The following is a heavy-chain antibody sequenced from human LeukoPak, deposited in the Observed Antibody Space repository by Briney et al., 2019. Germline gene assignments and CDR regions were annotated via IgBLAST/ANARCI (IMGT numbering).Heavy chain of an antibody. CDR2: IYESGTT. Sequence: SETLSLTCTLSGGSLRNYYWSWVRQPPGKGLEWLAYIYESGTTSYNPSLKSRVTISGDTSKNQFSLRLASVTAADTALYYCARHPPRDSGLSDGFDIWGQGTRVTVSS. CDR3: ARHPPRDSGLSDGFDI. CDR1: GGSLRNYY. J-gene: IGHJ3*02. D-gene: IGHD6-19*01. V-gene: IGHV4-59*08.